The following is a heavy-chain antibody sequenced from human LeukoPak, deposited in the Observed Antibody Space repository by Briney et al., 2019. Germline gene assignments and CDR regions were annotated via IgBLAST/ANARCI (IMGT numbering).Heavy chain of an antibody. CDR1: GFTFSSYS. D-gene: IGHD3-10*01. J-gene: IGHJ4*02. CDR3: ARGTLWFGELLSPFDY. CDR2: ISSSSGTI. V-gene: IGHV3-48*04. Sequence: GGSLRLSCAASGFTFSSYSMNGVRQAPGKGLEWGSYISSSSGTIYYADSVKGRFTISRDNAKNSLYLQMNSLRAEDTAVYYCARGTLWFGELLSPFDYWGQGTLVTVSS.